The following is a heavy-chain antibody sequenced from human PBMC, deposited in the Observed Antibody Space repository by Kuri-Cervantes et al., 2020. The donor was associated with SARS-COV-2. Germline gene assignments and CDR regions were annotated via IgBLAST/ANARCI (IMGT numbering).Heavy chain of an antibody. V-gene: IGHV1-69*05. CDR2: IIPIFGTA. Sequence: SVKVSCKASGGTFSSYAISWVRQAPGQGLEWMGGIIPIFGTANYAQKFQGRVTITTDESTSTAYMELSSLRSEDTAVYYCARGRSSSSFLGGSWFDPWGQGTLVTVSS. CDR3: ARGRSSSSFLGGSWFDP. J-gene: IGHJ5*02. CDR1: GGTFSSYA. D-gene: IGHD2-2*01.